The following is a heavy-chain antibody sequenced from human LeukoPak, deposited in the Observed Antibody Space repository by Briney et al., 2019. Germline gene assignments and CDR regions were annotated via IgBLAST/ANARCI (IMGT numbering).Heavy chain of an antibody. V-gene: IGHV3-23*01. CDR3: AKGRGMVASALWYFDS. Sequence: GGSLRLSCAASGFTFSSYAMNWVRQAPGKGLQWVSAISGSGGSTYHADSVKGRFTISRDNSKNTLYLQMNSLRDEDTAVYYCAKGRGMVASALWYFDSWGQGTLVTVSS. CDR2: ISGSGGST. J-gene: IGHJ4*02. CDR1: GFTFSSYA. D-gene: IGHD1-26*01.